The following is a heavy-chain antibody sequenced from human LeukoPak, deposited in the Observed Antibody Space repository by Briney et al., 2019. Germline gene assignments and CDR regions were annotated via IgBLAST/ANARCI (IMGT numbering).Heavy chain of an antibody. Sequence: GGSLRLSCTASGFTLSSYAMSWVRQAPGEGLEWVSTISGSADNTNYAEAVKGRFTISRDNSKDTMYLQMNSLRAEDTAVYYCAKQGFGCWGQGTLVTVSS. V-gene: IGHV3-23*01. CDR3: AKQGFGC. CDR1: GFTLSSYA. J-gene: IGHJ4*02. CDR2: ISGSADNT.